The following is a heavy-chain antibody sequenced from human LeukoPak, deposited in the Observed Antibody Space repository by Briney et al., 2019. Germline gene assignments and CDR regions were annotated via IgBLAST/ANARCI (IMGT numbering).Heavy chain of an antibody. CDR1: GYTFTTYA. CDR2: INGYNANT. D-gene: IGHD3-3*01. V-gene: IGHV1-18*01. J-gene: IGHJ6*03. CDR3: AREITNFGLKIFYMDV. Sequence: ASVKVSCKASGYTFTTYAISWARQAPGQGLEWMGWINGYNANTNYAQKLQGRVTMTTDTSTSTVYMELRSLTSDDTAVYYCAREITNFGLKIFYMDVWGKGTTVTVSS.